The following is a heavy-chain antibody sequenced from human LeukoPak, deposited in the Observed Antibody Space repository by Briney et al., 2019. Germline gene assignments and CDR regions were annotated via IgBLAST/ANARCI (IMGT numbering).Heavy chain of an antibody. Sequence: PSQTLSLTCTVSGGSISSGDYYWSWIRQPPGKGLEWIGYIYYSGSTYYNPSLKSRVTISVDTSKNQFSLKLSSVTAADTAVYYCARGSGSYFRFDPWGQGTLVTVSS. CDR2: IYYSGST. D-gene: IGHD1-26*01. V-gene: IGHV4-30-4*08. CDR3: ARGSGSYFRFDP. J-gene: IGHJ5*02. CDR1: GGSISSGDYY.